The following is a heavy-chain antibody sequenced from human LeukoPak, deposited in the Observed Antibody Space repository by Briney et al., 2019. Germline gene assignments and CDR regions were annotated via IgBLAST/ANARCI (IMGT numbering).Heavy chain of an antibody. J-gene: IGHJ4*02. D-gene: IGHD3-22*01. CDR2: IYYSGST. CDR1: GASISSGGYS. CDR3: AREYYYDSSGYSTSYFDY. Sequence: SETLSLTCAVSGASISSGGYSWSWIRQPPGKGLEWIGYIYYSGSTYYNPSLKSRVTISVDTSKNQFSLKLSSVTAADTDVYYCAREYYYDSSGYSTSYFDYWGQGTLVTVSS. V-gene: IGHV4-30-4*07.